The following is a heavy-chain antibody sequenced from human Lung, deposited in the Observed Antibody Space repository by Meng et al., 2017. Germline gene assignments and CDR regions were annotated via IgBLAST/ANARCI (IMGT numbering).Heavy chain of an antibody. CDR3: ARGPTTMAHDFDY. J-gene: IGHJ4*02. Sequence: QGPLPQWGAGLLKPSETLSLACVVSGGSFSDYYWSWLRKPPGKGLEWIGDINHSGSTNYNPSLESRATISVDTSQNNLSLKLSSVTAADSAVYYCARGPTTMAHDFDYWGQGTLVTVSS. V-gene: IGHV4-34*01. CDR2: INHSGST. CDR1: GGSFSDYY. D-gene: IGHD4-11*01.